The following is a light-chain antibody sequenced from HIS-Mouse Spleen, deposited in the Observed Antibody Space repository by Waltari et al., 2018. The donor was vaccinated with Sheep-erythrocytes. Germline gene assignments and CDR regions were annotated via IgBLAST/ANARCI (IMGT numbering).Light chain of an antibody. Sequence: QSALTQPASVSGSPGPSITISCPGTSSDVGSYNLASWYQQHPGKAPKLTIYEGSKRPSGVSNRFSGSKSGNTASLTISGLQAEDEADYYCCSYAGSSTPWVFGGGTKLTVL. CDR3: CSYAGSSTPWV. V-gene: IGLV2-23*01. CDR2: EGS. CDR1: SSDVGSYNL. J-gene: IGLJ3*02.